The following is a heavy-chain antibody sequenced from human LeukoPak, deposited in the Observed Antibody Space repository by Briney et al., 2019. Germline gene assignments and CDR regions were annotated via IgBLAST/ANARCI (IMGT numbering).Heavy chain of an antibody. CDR2: ISSSSSYI. D-gene: IGHD6-13*01. CDR3: AKERGSSSWYTFDY. CDR1: GFTFSSYS. Sequence: GGSLRLSCAASGFTFSSYSMNWVRQAPGKGLEWVSSISSSSSYIYYADSVKGRFTISRDNAKNSLYLQMNSLRAEDTAVYYCAKERGSSSWYTFDYWGQGTLVTVSS. V-gene: IGHV3-21*01. J-gene: IGHJ4*02.